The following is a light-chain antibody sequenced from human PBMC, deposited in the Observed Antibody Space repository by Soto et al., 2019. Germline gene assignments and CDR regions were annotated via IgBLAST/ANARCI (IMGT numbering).Light chain of an antibody. Sequence: QSVLTQPPSVSGAPGQRVTISCTGSSSNIGAGYDVHWYQQLPGTAPKLLIFGSGNRPSGVPDRFSGSKSDTSASLAITGLQAEDEADYYCQTYDSSLSGLFVFGTGTKVT. J-gene: IGLJ1*01. CDR2: GSG. CDR1: SSNIGAGYD. V-gene: IGLV1-40*01. CDR3: QTYDSSLSGLFV.